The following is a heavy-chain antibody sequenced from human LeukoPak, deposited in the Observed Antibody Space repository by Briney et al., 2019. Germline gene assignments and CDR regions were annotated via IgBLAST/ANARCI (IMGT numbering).Heavy chain of an antibody. D-gene: IGHD3-16*02. J-gene: IGHJ4*02. CDR3: ARGQNVRDYDYVWGSYRSGDY. Sequence: ASVKVSCKASGYTFTSYDINWVRQATGQGLEWMGWMNPNSGNTGYAQKFQGRVTMTRNTSISTAYMELSSLRSEDTAVYYCARGQNVRDYDYVWGSYRSGDYWGQGTLVTVSS. CDR1: GYTFTSYD. CDR2: MNPNSGNT. V-gene: IGHV1-8*01.